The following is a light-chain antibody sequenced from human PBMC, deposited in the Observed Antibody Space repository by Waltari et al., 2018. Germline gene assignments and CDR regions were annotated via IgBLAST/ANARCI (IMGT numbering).Light chain of an antibody. CDR2: DAS. J-gene: IGKJ1*01. V-gene: IGKV3-20*01. CDR3: QQYGNPPRT. Sequence: ETELTQSPGTLSLSPGESATLSCRASQSVASRNLAWYQQKPGQAPRLLIYDASSRATGIPDRFSGSGSGTDFTLTITRLEPEDFAVYYCQQYGNPPRTFGQGTDVEIK. CDR1: QSVASRN.